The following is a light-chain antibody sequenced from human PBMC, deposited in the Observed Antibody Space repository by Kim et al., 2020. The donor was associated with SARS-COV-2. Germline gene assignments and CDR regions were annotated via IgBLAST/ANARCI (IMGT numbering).Light chain of an antibody. CDR3: QHSYRIPCT. J-gene: IGKJ2*02. Sequence: DIQMTQSPSSLSASVGDEVTITCRASHSIGIYLNWYQHKPGEAPNLLIYAASTLQSGVPSRFRGSGSGTDFTLTISSLQPEDFATYCCQHSYRIPCTFGQGTKLEI. CDR1: HSIGIY. V-gene: IGKV1-39*01. CDR2: AAS.